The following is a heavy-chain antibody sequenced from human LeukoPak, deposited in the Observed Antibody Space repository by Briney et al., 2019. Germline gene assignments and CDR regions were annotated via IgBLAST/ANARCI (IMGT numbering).Heavy chain of an antibody. V-gene: IGHV1-18*04. Sequence: GASVKVSCKASGYTFSSYGISWVRQAPGQELEWMGWISAYNGNTNYAQKFQGRVTMTTETSTSTAYMELRSLRSDDTAVYYCARDPLPTYYYGSGSYPDYFDYWGQGTLVTVSS. D-gene: IGHD3-10*01. CDR3: ARDPLPTYYYGSGSYPDYFDY. J-gene: IGHJ4*02. CDR2: ISAYNGNT. CDR1: GYTFSSYG.